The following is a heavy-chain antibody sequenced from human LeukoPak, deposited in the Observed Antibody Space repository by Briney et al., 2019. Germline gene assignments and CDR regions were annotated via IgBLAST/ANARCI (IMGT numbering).Heavy chain of an antibody. CDR2: IYYSGST. Sequence: SSETLSLTCTVSGGSISSYYWSWIRQPPGKGLEWIGYIYYSGSTNYNPSPKSRVTISVDTSKNQFSLKLSSVTAADTAVYYCASSMYSSSSPDYWGQGTLVTVSS. CDR1: GGSISSYY. J-gene: IGHJ4*02. D-gene: IGHD6-6*01. V-gene: IGHV4-59*01. CDR3: ASSMYSSSSPDY.